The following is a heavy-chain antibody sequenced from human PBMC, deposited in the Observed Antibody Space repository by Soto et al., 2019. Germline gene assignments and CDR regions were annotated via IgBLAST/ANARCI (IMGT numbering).Heavy chain of an antibody. CDR3: ARDLLAVSWSMGV. CDR2: IYHSGST. D-gene: IGHD2-8*02. V-gene: IGHV4-31*03. CDR1: GGSISSGGYY. J-gene: IGHJ6*02. Sequence: SETLSLTFTVSGGSISSGGYYWSWIRQHPGKGLEWIGYIYHSGSTYYNPSLKSRVTISVDPSKNQFSLKLSSVTAADTAVYYCARDLLAVSWSMGVWGQGTTVTLSS.